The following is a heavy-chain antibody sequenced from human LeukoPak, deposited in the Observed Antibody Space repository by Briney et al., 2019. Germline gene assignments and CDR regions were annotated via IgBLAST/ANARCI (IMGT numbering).Heavy chain of an antibody. CDR1: GFTFSNTW. Sequence: PGGSLRLSCAASGFTFSNTWMNWVRQAPGKGLEWVGRIQSKTDGGTTEYAAPVKGRFTISRDDSKTTLYLQMNSLKTEDTAVYYGGTLTVRGVINIWGQGTRVTVSS. CDR3: GTLTVRGVINI. J-gene: IGHJ4*02. V-gene: IGHV3-15*01. D-gene: IGHD3-10*01. CDR2: IQSKTDGGTT.